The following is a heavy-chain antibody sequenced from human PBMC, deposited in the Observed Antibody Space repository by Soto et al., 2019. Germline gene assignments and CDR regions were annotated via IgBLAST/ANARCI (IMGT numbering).Heavy chain of an antibody. D-gene: IGHD3-22*01. Sequence: GSLRLSCAASGFTFSSYGMHWVRQAPGKGLEWVAVIWYNGINKYYADSKRGRFTISRDNSKHTLYLQMNSLRAEDTAVYYCARDNMTVSPDYGMDVWGQGTTVTVSS. CDR1: GFTFSSYG. CDR2: IWYNGINK. J-gene: IGHJ6*02. CDR3: ARDNMTVSPDYGMDV. V-gene: IGHV3-33*08.